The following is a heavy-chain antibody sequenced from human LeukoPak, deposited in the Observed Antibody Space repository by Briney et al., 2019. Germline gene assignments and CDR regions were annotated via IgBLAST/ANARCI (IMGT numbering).Heavy chain of an antibody. CDR2: ISYDGSNK. D-gene: IGHD3-22*01. V-gene: IGHV3-30*04. J-gene: IGHJ5*02. CDR1: GFTFSSHA. Sequence: GGSLRLSRSASGFTFSSHAMHWVRQAPGKGLEWVAVISYDGSNKYYADSVKGRFTISRDNSKNTVYLQMNSLRAEDTAVYYCAKDLVYYDTTGSARGLFDPWGQGTLVTVSS. CDR3: AKDLVYYDTTGSARGLFDP.